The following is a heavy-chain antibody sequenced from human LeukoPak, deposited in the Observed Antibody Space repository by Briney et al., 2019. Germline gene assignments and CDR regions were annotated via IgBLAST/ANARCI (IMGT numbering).Heavy chain of an antibody. CDR1: GFTFSSYD. V-gene: IGHV3-13*01. CDR3: ARGGSRVGATDAFDI. D-gene: IGHD1-26*01. Sequence: GGSLRLSCAASGFTFSSYDMHWVRQATGKGLEWVSAIGTAGDTYYPASVKGRFTISRENAKNSLYLQMNSLRAGDTAVYYCARGGSRVGATDAFDIWGQGIMVTVSS. CDR2: IGTAGDT. J-gene: IGHJ3*02.